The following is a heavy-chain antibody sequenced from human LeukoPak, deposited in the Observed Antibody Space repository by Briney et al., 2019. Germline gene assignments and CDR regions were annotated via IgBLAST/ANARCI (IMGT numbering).Heavy chain of an antibody. CDR2: IKSDGSST. CDR3: ARRRTNYYYHYGMDV. CDR1: GFTFTTYW. V-gene: IGHV3-74*01. Sequence: PGGSLRLSCAASGFTFTTYWMHWVRQAPGKGLVWVSRIKSDGSSTSYADSVKGRFTISRDNAKNTLYLQMKSLRAEDSGVYYCARRRTNYYYHYGMDVWGQGTTVTVSS. J-gene: IGHJ6*02.